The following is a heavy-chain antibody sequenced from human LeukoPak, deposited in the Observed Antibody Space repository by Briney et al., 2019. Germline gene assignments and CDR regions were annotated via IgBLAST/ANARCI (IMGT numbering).Heavy chain of an antibody. J-gene: IGHJ5*02. CDR3: ASGGSSGYYARWFDP. CDR2: IKEDGSEK. Sequence: PGGSLRLSCAASGFTFSNYWMSWVRQAPGKGLEGVANIKEDGSEKYYVDSVKGRFTISRDNAKNSLYLQMNSLRAEDTAVYYCASGGSSGYYARWFDPWGQGTLVTVSS. D-gene: IGHD3-22*01. CDR1: GFTFSNYW. V-gene: IGHV3-7*01.